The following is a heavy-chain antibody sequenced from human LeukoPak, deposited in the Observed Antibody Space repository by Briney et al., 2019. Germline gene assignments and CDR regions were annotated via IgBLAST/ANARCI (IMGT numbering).Heavy chain of an antibody. Sequence: GGSLRLSCAASGFTFSSYSMNWVRQAPGKGLEWVSGISDSGGSTFYADSVKGRFTISRDNSKNTLYLQMNSLRAEDTAVYYCAKRGSCGSGGLYYYYGMDVWGQGTTVTVSS. D-gene: IGHD3-10*01. V-gene: IGHV3-23*01. CDR2: ISDSGGST. CDR3: AKRGSCGSGGLYYYYGMDV. J-gene: IGHJ6*02. CDR1: GFTFSSYS.